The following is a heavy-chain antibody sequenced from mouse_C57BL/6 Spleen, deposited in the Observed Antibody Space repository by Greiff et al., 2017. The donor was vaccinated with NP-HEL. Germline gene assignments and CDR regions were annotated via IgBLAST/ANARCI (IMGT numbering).Heavy chain of an antibody. CDR3: ARGKNHFDY. J-gene: IGHJ2*01. CDR2: ISSGSSTI. CDR1: GFTFSDYG. V-gene: IGHV5-17*01. Sequence: DVQLVESGGGLVKPGGSLKLSCAASGFTFSDYGMHWVRQAPEKGLEWVAYISSGSSTIYYADTVKGRFTISRDNAKNTLFLQMTSLRSEDTAMYYCARGKNHFDYWGQGTTLTVSS.